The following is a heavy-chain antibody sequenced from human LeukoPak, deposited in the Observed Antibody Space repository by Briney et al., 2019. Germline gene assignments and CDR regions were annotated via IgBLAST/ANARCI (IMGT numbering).Heavy chain of an antibody. CDR1: GFTFSSYA. CDR3: AKGDCSSTSCLFDY. CDR2: ISGSGGST. Sequence: GGSLRLSCAVSGFTFSSYAMSWVRQAPGKGLEWVSAISGSGGSTYYADSVKGRFTISRDNSKNTLYLQMNSLRAEDTAVYYCAKGDCSSTSCLFDYWGQGTLVTVSS. V-gene: IGHV3-23*01. D-gene: IGHD2-2*01. J-gene: IGHJ4*02.